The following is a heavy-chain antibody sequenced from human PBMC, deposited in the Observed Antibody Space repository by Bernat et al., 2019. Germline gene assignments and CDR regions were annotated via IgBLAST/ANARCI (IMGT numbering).Heavy chain of an antibody. CDR1: GGSISSSSYY. J-gene: IGHJ4*02. D-gene: IGHD3-22*01. V-gene: IGHV4-39*01. CDR2: IYYSGSI. CDR3: AAYYYDSSGYAFFQNINDY. Sequence: QLQLQESCPGLVKPSETLSLTCTVSGGSISSSSYYWGWIRQPPGKGLEWIGSIYYSGSIYYNPSLKSRVTISVDTSKNQFSLKLSSVTAADTAVYYCAAYYYDSSGYAFFQNINDYWGQGTLVTVSS.